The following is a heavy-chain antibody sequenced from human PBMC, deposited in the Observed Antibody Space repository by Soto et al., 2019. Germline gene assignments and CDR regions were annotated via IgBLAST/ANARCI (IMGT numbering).Heavy chain of an antibody. CDR3: ARAWLNYYDSSGPHGGWFDP. CDR1: GGSFTSNNW. V-gene: IGHV4-4*02. D-gene: IGHD3-22*01. Sequence: SETLSLTCAVSGGSFTSNNWWTWVRQPPGQGLEWIGEIYRTGSTYYNPSLKSRVTISVDRSKNQFSLKLSSVTAADTAVYYCARAWLNYYDSSGPHGGWFDPWGQGTLVTVSS. J-gene: IGHJ5*02. CDR2: IYRTGST.